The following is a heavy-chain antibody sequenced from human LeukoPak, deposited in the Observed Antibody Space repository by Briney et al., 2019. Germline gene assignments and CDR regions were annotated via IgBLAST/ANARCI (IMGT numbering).Heavy chain of an antibody. Sequence: SETLSLTCAVYGGSFSGYYWSWTRQPPGKGLEWIGEINHSGSTNYNPSLKSRVTISVDTSKNQFSLKLSCVTAADTAVYYCASIKRLAPYNWFDPWGQGTLVTVSS. CDR2: INHSGST. CDR1: GGSFSGYY. V-gene: IGHV4-34*01. D-gene: IGHD6-25*01. J-gene: IGHJ5*02. CDR3: ASIKRLAPYNWFDP.